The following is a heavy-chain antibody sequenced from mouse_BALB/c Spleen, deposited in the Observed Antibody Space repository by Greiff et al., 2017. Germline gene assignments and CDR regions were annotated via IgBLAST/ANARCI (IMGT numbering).Heavy chain of an antibody. V-gene: IGHV1-84*02. Sequence: VQLKESGPELVKPGASVKISCKASGYTFTDYYINWVKQKPGQGLEWIGWIYPGSGNTKYNEKFKGKATLTVDTSSSTAYMQLSSLTSEDTAVYFCARLDYDYDRDAMDYWGQGTSVTVSS. D-gene: IGHD2-4*01. CDR1: GYTFTDYY. CDR2: IYPGSGNT. J-gene: IGHJ4*01. CDR3: ARLDYDYDRDAMDY.